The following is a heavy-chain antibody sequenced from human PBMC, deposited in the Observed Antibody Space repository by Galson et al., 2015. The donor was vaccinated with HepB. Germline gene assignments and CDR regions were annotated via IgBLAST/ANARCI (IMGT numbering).Heavy chain of an antibody. CDR3: ARDGVSSRSGSYYSRYDY. V-gene: IGHV3-21*01. CDR1: GFTFSSYS. J-gene: IGHJ4*02. Sequence: SLRLSCAASGFTFSSYSMNWVRQAPGKGLEWVSSISSSSSYIYYADSVKGRFTISRDNAKNSLYLQMNSLRAEDTAVYYCARDGVSSRSGSYYSRYDYWGQGTLVTVSS. CDR2: ISSSSSYI. D-gene: IGHD3-10*01.